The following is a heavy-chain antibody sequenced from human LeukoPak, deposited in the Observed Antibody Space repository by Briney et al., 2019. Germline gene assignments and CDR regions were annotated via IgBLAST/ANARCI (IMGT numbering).Heavy chain of an antibody. J-gene: IGHJ4*02. V-gene: IGHV7-4-1*02. D-gene: IGHD6-19*01. Sequence: ASVKVSCKASGYTFNSYALDWVRQAPGQGLEWMGWINTNTGNPTYAQGFTGRFVFSLDTSVSTAYLEISSLKAEDTAVYYCAREPDSYSSGWYGEWGQGTLVTVSS. CDR2: INTNTGNP. CDR1: GYTFNSYA. CDR3: AREPDSYSSGWYGE.